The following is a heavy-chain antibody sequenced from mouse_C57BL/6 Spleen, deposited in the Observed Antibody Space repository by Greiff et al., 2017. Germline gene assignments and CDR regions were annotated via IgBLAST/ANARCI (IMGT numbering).Heavy chain of an antibody. CDR2: IDPSYSYT. D-gene: IGHD2-3*01. Sequence: QVHVKQPGAELVRPGTSVKLSCKASGYTFTSYWMHWVKQRPGQGLEWIGVIDPSYSYTNYNQKFKGKATLTVDTSSSTAYMQLSSLTSEDSAVYYCARSGDGYPYYAMDYWGQGTSVTVSS. J-gene: IGHJ4*01. CDR1: GYTFTSYW. V-gene: IGHV1-59*01. CDR3: ARSGDGYPYYAMDY.